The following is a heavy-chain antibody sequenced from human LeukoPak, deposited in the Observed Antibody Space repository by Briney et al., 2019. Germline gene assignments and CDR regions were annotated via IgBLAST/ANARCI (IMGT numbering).Heavy chain of an antibody. V-gene: IGHV4-39*07. CDR1: GGSISSSSYY. CDR2: VNLQGST. CDR3: AREGGPYRPLDY. J-gene: IGHJ4*02. Sequence: PSETLSLTCTVFGGSISSSSYYWGWFRQPPGKGLEWIGEVNLQGSTNYNPSLKSRVAISVDKSENHISLKLTSVTAADTAVYYCAREGGPYRPLDYSGQGTLVTVAS.